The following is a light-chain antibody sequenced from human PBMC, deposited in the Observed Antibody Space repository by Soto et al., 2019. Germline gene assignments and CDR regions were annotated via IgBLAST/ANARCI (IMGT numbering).Light chain of an antibody. Sequence: SALTQPPSASGSPGQSVTISCTGSSSDIGGYKYVAWYQQNPDKAPKLIIYEVGKRPSGVPDRFFGSKSGNTASLTVSGLQTQDEADYYCTSYAGNNTFIFGGGTKLTVL. CDR1: SSDIGGYKY. J-gene: IGLJ1*01. V-gene: IGLV2-8*01. CDR3: TSYAGNNTFI. CDR2: EVG.